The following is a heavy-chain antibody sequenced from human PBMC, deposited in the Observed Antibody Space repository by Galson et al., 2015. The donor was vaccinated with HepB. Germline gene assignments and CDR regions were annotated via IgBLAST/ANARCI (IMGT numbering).Heavy chain of an antibody. CDR1: GYTFTSYG. CDR2: ISAYNGNT. CDR3: ARAGPNWGSRSRTRPYYYYGMDV. Sequence: SVKVSCKASGYTFTSYGISWVRQAPGQGLEWMGWISAYNGNTNYAQKLQGRVTMTTDTSTSTAYMELRSLRSDDTAVYYCARAGPNWGSRSRTRPYYYYGMDVWGQGTTVTVSS. V-gene: IGHV1-18*01. D-gene: IGHD7-27*01. J-gene: IGHJ6*02.